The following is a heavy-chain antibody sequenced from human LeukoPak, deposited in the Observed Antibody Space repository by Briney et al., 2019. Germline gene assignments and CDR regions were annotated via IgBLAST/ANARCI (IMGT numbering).Heavy chain of an antibody. V-gene: IGHV3-21*01. J-gene: IGHJ3*02. D-gene: IGHD3-22*01. CDR1: GFTFSCYS. CDR3: ARGYYYDSSGYYKMNAFDI. Sequence: GGSLRLSCPASGFTFSCYSMNWVRQALGKGLEWVSYITNSSSYIYYADSMKGRFTISRDDAMHSLYLQMNSLRADDTAVYYCARGYYYDSSGYYKMNAFDIWGQRAMVTVSS. CDR2: ITNSSSYI.